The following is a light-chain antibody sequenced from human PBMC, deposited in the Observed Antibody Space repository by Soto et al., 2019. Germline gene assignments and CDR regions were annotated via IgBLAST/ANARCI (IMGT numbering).Light chain of an antibody. CDR2: GVS. V-gene: IGKV1-12*01. J-gene: IGKJ4*01. Sequence: DIQMTQSPSSVSASVGDRVTITCRASQGISSCLAWYQWKPGKGPKLLIYGVSNLQSGVPSRFSGSGSGTDFTLTISSLQPEDFATYYCQQRLSFPLTFGGGTKVEIK. CDR1: QGISSC. CDR3: QQRLSFPLT.